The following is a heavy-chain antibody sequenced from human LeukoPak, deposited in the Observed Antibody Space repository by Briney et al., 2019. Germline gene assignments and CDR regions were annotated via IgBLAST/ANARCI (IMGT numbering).Heavy chain of an antibody. CDR2: ISSSSSYI. CDR3: AREGYYYYMDV. J-gene: IGHJ6*03. V-gene: IGHV3-21*01. CDR1: AFSFSNYN. Sequence: GGSLRLSCAASAFSFSNYNMNWVRQAPGKGLEWVSSISSSSSYIYYADSVKGRFTISRDNAKNSLYLQMNSLRAEDTAVYYCAREGYYYYMDVWGKGTTVTVSS.